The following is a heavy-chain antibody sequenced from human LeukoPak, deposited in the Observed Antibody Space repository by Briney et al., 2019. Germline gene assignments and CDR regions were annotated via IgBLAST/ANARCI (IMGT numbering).Heavy chain of an antibody. Sequence: GGSLRLSCAASGLTFSSYAMSWVRQAPGKGLEWLSSISGGGGTTYYADSVKGRFTISRDNSKNTLYLQMNSLRAEDTAFYYCAKDLGYCSSTTCYGFDYWGQGTLVTVSS. CDR1: GLTFSSYA. CDR3: AKDLGYCSSTTCYGFDY. D-gene: IGHD2-2*01. V-gene: IGHV3-23*01. J-gene: IGHJ4*02. CDR2: ISGGGGTT.